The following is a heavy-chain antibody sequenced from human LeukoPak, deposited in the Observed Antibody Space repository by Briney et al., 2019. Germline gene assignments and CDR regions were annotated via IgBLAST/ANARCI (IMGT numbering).Heavy chain of an antibody. J-gene: IGHJ4*02. CDR2: IYTSGST. CDR3: ARVYYDSSGYYRFDY. CDR1: GGSISSGSYY. Sequence: SQTLSLTCTVSGGSISSGSYYWTWIRQPAGKGLEWIGRIYTSGSTTYNPSLKSRVTISVDTSKNQFSLKLTSVTAADTAVYYCARVYYDSSGYYRFDYWGQGTLVTVSS. V-gene: IGHV4-61*02. D-gene: IGHD3-22*01.